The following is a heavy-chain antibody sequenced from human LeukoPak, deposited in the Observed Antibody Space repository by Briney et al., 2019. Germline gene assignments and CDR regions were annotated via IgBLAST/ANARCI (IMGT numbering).Heavy chain of an antibody. J-gene: IGHJ4*02. CDR1: GASISDYY. CDR3: ARAGSMFGVVVFDY. V-gene: IGHV4-59*13. CDR2: IYYSGST. Sequence: SETLSLTCTVSGASISDYYWSWIWQPPGKGLEWIGYIYYSGSTDHNPSLKSRLTISVDASKNQFSLKLSSVTAADTAVYYCARAGSMFGVVVFDYWGQGTLVTVSS. D-gene: IGHD3-3*01.